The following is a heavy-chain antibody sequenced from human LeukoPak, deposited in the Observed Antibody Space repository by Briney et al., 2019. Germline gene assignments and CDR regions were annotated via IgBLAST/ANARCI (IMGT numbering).Heavy chain of an antibody. D-gene: IGHD6-6*01. CDR2: INPNSDGT. J-gene: IGHJ4*02. CDR3: ARDLTPRSSLAY. CDR1: GYTFTGYY. V-gene: IGHV1-2*02. Sequence: ASVKVSCKASGYTFTGYYMHWVRQAPGQGLEWMGWINPNSDGTNYAQKFQGRVTMTRDTSISTAYMELSRLRSDDTAVYYCARDLTPRSSLAYWGQGTLVTVSS.